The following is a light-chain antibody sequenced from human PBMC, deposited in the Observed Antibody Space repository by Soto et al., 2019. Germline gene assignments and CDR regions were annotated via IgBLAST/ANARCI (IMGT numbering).Light chain of an antibody. J-gene: IGKJ1*01. Sequence: EIVMTQSPATLSVSPGERATLSCRASQSVSSNLAWYQQKPGQAPRLLIYGASTRATGIPARFSGSGSGTEFTLTISSLQSEDVAVYYCQQYNNWPPWTFGQGSKLEI. CDR1: QSVSSN. CDR3: QQYNNWPPWT. CDR2: GAS. V-gene: IGKV3-15*01.